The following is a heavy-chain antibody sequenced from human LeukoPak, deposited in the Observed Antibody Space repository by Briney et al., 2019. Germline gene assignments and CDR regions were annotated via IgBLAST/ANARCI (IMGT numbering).Heavy chain of an antibody. CDR3: AKYMVRGVPTPQGPFDH. D-gene: IGHD3-10*01. CDR1: GFTFSSYA. J-gene: IGHJ4*02. V-gene: IGHV3-23*01. Sequence: PGGSLRLSCAASGFTFSSYAMSWVRQAPGKGLDWVSAISGSGGSTYYADSVKGRFTISRDNSKNTLYLQMNSLRAEDTAVYYCAKYMVRGVPTPQGPFDHWGQGTLVTVSS. CDR2: ISGSGGST.